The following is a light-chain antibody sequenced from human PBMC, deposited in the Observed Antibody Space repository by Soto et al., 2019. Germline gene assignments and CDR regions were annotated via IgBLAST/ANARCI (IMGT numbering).Light chain of an antibody. J-gene: IGKJ1*01. CDR3: QQYNNWPRT. Sequence: EIVMTQSPATLSVSPGERATLSCRASQSVSSNLVWYQQKPGQAPRLLIYDVSTRATGIPARFSGSGFGTEFTLTICSLQSEDFAVYYCQQYNNWPRTFGQGTKVDIK. V-gene: IGKV3-15*01. CDR1: QSVSSN. CDR2: DVS.